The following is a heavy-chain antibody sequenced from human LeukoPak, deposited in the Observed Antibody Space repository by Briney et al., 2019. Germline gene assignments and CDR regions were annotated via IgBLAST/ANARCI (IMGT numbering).Heavy chain of an antibody. V-gene: IGHV1-69*13. Sequence: GASVKVSCKASVGTVSRYAISWVRQAPGQGREWVGGIIPIFGTAHYAQKFQGRVTITADESTSTAYMELSSLRSEDTAVYYCARVGSLRGSDYYYGMVVWGKGTTVTVSS. J-gene: IGHJ6*04. CDR1: VGTVSRYA. CDR3: ARVGSLRGSDYYYGMVV. D-gene: IGHD3-10*01. CDR2: IIPIFGTA.